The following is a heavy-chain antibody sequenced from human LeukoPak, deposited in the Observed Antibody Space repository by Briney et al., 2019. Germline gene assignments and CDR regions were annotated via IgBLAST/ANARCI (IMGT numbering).Heavy chain of an antibody. D-gene: IGHD5-24*01. CDR1: GYTFSSYD. CDR3: ARGTRTGEDGTAGTFDC. V-gene: IGHV1-8*01. CDR2: MNPNSGNT. J-gene: IGHJ4*02. Sequence: SVKVSCKASGYTFSSYDINWVRQATGQGPEWMGWMNPNSGNTGYAQKFQGRVTMTRNTSISTAYMELSGLRSEDTAVYYCARGTRTGEDGTAGTFDCWGQGTLVTVSS.